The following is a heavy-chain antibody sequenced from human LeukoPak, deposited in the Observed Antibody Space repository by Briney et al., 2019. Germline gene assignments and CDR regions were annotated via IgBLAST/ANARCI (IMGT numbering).Heavy chain of an antibody. V-gene: IGHV3-7*01. D-gene: IGHD1-1*01. CDR2: IKQDGSEQ. CDR1: GFTLSTYW. Sequence: GGSLRLSCAASGFTLSTYWMRWDRQAPGKGLEWVANIKQDGSEQHYVDSVKGRSTISRDNAENSLYLQMTSLRAEDTAVYYCARVWNDGTADYWGQGTLVTVSS. CDR3: ARVWNDGTADY. J-gene: IGHJ4*02.